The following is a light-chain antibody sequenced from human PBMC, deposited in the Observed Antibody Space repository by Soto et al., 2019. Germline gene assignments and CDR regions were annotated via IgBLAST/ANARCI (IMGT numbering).Light chain of an antibody. CDR3: MQALQSLT. CDR2: LGS. J-gene: IGKJ5*01. Sequence: DIVMSQSPLSLPVTPGEPASSXXRAXQSLLHNNGYNYLDWYMQKPGQSPXXLIYLGSNRASGVPDRFSGSGSGTDFTLKISRVEAADVGVYYCMQALQSLTFGQGTRLEIK. CDR1: QSLLHNNGYNY. V-gene: IGKV2-28*01.